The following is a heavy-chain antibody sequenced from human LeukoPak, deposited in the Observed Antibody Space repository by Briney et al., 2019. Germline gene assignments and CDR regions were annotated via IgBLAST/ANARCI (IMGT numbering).Heavy chain of an antibody. V-gene: IGHV1-69*04. CDR3: ALSIAARPADY. CDR1: GGTFSSYA. D-gene: IGHD6-6*01. Sequence: ASVKVSCRASGGTFSSYAISWVRQAPGQGLEWMGRIIPILGIANYAQKFQGRVTITADKSTSTAYMELSSLRSEDTAVYYCALSIAARPADYWGQGTLVTVSS. J-gene: IGHJ4*02. CDR2: IIPILGIA.